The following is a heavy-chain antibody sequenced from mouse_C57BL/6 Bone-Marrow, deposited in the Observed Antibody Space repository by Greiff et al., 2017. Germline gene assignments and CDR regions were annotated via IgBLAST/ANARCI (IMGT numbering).Heavy chain of an antibody. V-gene: IGHV1-55*01. J-gene: IGHJ1*03. CDR3: ARFGRNWANLYFDG. CDR2: IYPGSGST. Sequence: QVQLQQPGAELVKPGASVKMSCKASGYTFTSYWITWVKQRPGQGLEWIGDIYPGSGSTNYNEKFKSKATLTVDTSSSTAYMQLSSLTSEDSAVYYCARFGRNWANLYFDGWGTGTTVTVSS. D-gene: IGHD4-1*01. CDR1: GYTFTSYW.